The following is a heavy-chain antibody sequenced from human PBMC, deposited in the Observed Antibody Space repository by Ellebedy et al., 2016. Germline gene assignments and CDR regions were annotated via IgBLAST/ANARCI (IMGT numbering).Heavy chain of an antibody. CDR2: IYYSGST. V-gene: IGHV4-30-4*01. CDR1: GGSISSGDYY. D-gene: IGHD4-11*01. Sequence: SETLSLXCTVSGGSISSGDYYWSWIRQPPGKGLEWIGYIYYSGSTYYNPSLKSRVTISVDTSKNQFSLKLSSVTAADTAVYYCVYSNYRGYYYYMDVWGKGTTVTVSS. CDR3: VYSNYRGYYYYMDV. J-gene: IGHJ6*03.